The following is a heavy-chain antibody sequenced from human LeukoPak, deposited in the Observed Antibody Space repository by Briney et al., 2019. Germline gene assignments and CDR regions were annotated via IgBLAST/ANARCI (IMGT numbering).Heavy chain of an antibody. CDR2: IRYDGSNK. J-gene: IGHJ4*02. CDR3: ARDYDFWSGYYSPTRGYFGY. Sequence: GSLRLSCAASGFTFSGSGMHWVRQAPGEGLEWVTFIRYDGSNKYYTDSVKGRFTISRDNSKNTLYLQMDSLRAEDTAVYYCARDYDFWSGYYSPTRGYFGYWGQGTLVTVSS. CDR1: GFTFSGSG. V-gene: IGHV3-30*02. D-gene: IGHD3-3*01.